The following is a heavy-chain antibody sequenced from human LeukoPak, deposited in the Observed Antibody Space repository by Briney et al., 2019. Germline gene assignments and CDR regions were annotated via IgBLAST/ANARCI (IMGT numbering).Heavy chain of an antibody. V-gene: IGHV3-15*01. CDR1: GFTFSNAR. J-gene: IGHJ4*02. CDR2: IKTKTDDGAT. CDR3: TTYVGATAY. D-gene: IGHD1-26*01. Sequence: GGSLRLSCAASGFTFSNARMNWVRQAPGRGLEWVGRIKTKTDDGATDYSAPVKARFTISGDDSKTTLYLQMNGLKTEDTAIYYCTTYVGATAYWGQGTLVTVSS.